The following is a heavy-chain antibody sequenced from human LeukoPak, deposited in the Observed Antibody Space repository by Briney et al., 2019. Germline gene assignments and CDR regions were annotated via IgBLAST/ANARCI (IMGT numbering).Heavy chain of an antibody. V-gene: IGHV3-11*01. CDR2: ISSSGSTT. CDR1: GFTFSDSY. J-gene: IGHJ4*02. Sequence: GGSLRLSCAASGFTFSDSYMGWIRQVPGKGLEYISHISSSGSTTYYADSMKGRFTISRDNAKNSLYLQMNSLRAEDTAVYYCAKDGGLYDFWSGYYPHYFDYWGQGTLVTVSS. CDR3: AKDGGLYDFWSGYYPHYFDY. D-gene: IGHD3-3*01.